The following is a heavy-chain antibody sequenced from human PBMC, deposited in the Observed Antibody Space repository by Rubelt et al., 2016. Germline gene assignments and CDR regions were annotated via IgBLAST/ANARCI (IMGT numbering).Heavy chain of an antibody. D-gene: IGHD2-15*01. CDR1: GFTFSSYA. V-gene: IGHV3-23*01. CDR3: ARVDCSGGSCYEKPFDY. CDR2: ISGSGGST. Sequence: VQPGGSLRLSCAASGFTFSSYAMSWVRQAPGKGLEWVSAISGSGGSTYYADSVKGRFTISRDNSKNTLYLQMNSLRAEDTAVYYCARVDCSGGSCYEKPFDYWGQGTLVTVSS. J-gene: IGHJ4*02.